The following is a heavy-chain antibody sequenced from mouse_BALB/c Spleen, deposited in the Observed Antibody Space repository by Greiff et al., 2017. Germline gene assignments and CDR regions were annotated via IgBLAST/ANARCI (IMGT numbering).Heavy chain of an antibody. Sequence: VQLQQSGAELVKPGASVKLSCTASGFNIKDTYMHWVKQRPEQGLEWIGRIDPANGNTKYDPKFQGKATITADTSSNTAYLQLSSLTSEDTAVYYWARSFGSSYWFAYWGQGTLVTVSA. D-gene: IGHD1-1*01. V-gene: IGHV14-3*02. CDR2: IDPANGNT. CDR3: ARSFGSSYWFAY. CDR1: GFNIKDTY. J-gene: IGHJ3*01.